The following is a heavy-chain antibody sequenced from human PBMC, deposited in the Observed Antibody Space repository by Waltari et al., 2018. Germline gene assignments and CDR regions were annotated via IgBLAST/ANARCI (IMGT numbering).Heavy chain of an antibody. CDR3: AKSRGFEY. J-gene: IGHJ4*02. CDR2: INYDGSQK. V-gene: IGHV3-7*01. CDR1: GFTFSRYW. D-gene: IGHD2-2*01. Sequence: EVQLVESGGGLVQPGGSLRLSCGASGFTFSRYWMSWVRQTPGKGLQVVANINYDGSQKYYVDSVKGRFTISRDNAKNSLYLQMNSRRVEDTAVYYCAKSRGFEYWGQGALITVSS.